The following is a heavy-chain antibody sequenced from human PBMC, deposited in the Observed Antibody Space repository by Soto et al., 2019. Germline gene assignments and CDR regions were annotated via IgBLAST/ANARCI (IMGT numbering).Heavy chain of an antibody. J-gene: IGHJ6*02. Sequence: EVQLLESGGGLVQPGGSLRLSCAASGFTFSSYAMTWVRQAPGKGLEWVSALSGSGVSTYYADSVKGRFTISRDNSKNTLYLQMNRLRAEETAVYYCAKGGGSKDYYDTSGYYLYYYYAMDVWGQGTTVTVSS. CDR2: LSGSGVST. V-gene: IGHV3-23*01. CDR3: AKGGGSKDYYDTSGYYLYYYYAMDV. CDR1: GFTFSSYA. D-gene: IGHD3-22*01.